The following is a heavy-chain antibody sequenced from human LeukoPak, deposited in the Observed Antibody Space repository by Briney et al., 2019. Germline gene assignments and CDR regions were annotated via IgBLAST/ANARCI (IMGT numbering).Heavy chain of an antibody. Sequence: SETLSLTCTVSGGSISSGDFYWSWIRQPAGKGLEWIGRIYTSGSTNYNPSPQSRVTISVDTSKNQFSLKLTSVTAADTAVYYCARGPYYYDSSGSFDYWGQGTLVTVSS. V-gene: IGHV4-61*02. CDR2: IYTSGST. J-gene: IGHJ4*02. CDR1: GGSISSGDFY. D-gene: IGHD3-22*01. CDR3: ARGPYYYDSSGSFDY.